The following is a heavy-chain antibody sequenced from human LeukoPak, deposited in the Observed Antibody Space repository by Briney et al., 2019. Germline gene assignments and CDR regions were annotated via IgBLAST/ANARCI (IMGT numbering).Heavy chain of an antibody. CDR2: INARGDT. D-gene: IGHD2-2*01. CDR1: GWSFNDYY. Sequence: SETLSLTCAVYGWSFNDYYWNWVRQPPGKGLEWIGEINARGDTNCNPSLKSRVTISVDSSKNQFSLTLTSMIAADTAIYYCARGQVPAARGYNWFDPWGQGTLVTVSS. J-gene: IGHJ5*02. CDR3: ARGQVPAARGYNWFDP. V-gene: IGHV4-34*01.